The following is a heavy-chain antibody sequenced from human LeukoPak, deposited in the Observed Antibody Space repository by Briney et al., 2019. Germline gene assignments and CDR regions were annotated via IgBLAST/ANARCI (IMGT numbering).Heavy chain of an antibody. CDR2: ISGNGDST. V-gene: IGHV3-23*01. CDR1: GFTFSSYA. CDR3: AKGLRYNDY. Sequence: GGSLRLSCAASGFTFSSYAVSWVRQAPGKGLEWVSGISGNGDSTYYADSVKGRFTISRDNSRNTLYLQMNSPRAGDTAVYYCAKGLRYNDYWGQGTVVTVSA. J-gene: IGHJ4*02. D-gene: IGHD2-2*02.